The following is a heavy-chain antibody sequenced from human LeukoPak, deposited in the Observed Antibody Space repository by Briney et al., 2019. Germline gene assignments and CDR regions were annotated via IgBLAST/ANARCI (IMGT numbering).Heavy chain of an antibody. Sequence: SSETLSLTCAVYGGSFSGYYWSWIRQPPGKGLEWIGEINHSGSTNYNPSLKSRVTISVDTSKNQFSLKLSSVTAADTAVYYCARGEDYYYDSSGYCDAFDIWGQGTMVTVSS. V-gene: IGHV4-34*01. D-gene: IGHD3-22*01. J-gene: IGHJ3*02. CDR2: INHSGST. CDR1: GGSFSGYY. CDR3: ARGEDYYYDSSGYCDAFDI.